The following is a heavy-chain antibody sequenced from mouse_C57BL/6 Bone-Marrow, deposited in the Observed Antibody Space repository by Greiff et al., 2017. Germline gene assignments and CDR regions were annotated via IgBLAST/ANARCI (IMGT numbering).Heavy chain of an antibody. D-gene: IGHD1-1*01. CDR2: INPSNGGT. Sequence: QVQLLQPGTELVKPGASVKLSCEASGFTFTSYWMDWVKQRPGQGLEWFGNINPSNGGTNYNEKVKSKATLTIDKSASNAYMQLSSLTSEDSAVYYCANYGRGYWGQGTTLTVSS. J-gene: IGHJ2*01. CDR1: GFTFTSYW. V-gene: IGHV1-53*01. CDR3: ANYGRGY.